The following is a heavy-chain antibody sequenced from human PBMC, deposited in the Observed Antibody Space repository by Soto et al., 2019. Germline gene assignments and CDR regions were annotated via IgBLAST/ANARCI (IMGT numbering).Heavy chain of an antibody. D-gene: IGHD3-22*01. CDR2: ISGYNGNT. Sequence: QVQLVESGAEVKKPGASVKVSCKASGYTFPNYGISGGRQAPGQGLGWRGWISGYNGNTKYAQKFQGSVTMTTDTPTNTAYMDLRSLRSDDTAVYYCARDREYYYDSSGNYYYHYGIDVWGQGTTVTVS. J-gene: IGHJ6*02. CDR3: ARDREYYYDSSGNYYYHYGIDV. CDR1: GYTFPNYG. V-gene: IGHV1-18*04.